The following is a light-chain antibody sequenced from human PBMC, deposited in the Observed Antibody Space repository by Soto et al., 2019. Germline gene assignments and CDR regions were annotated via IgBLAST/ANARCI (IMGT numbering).Light chain of an antibody. CDR2: AAS. Sequence: DIQMTQSPSSLSASVGDRVTITCRASQTISSYLNWYQQKPGKAPKLLISAASSLQSGVPSRFSGSGSGTDFTLTISSLQPEDFATYYCQQSYSTPHYTFGQGTKLEIK. J-gene: IGKJ2*01. CDR3: QQSYSTPHYT. V-gene: IGKV1-39*01. CDR1: QTISSY.